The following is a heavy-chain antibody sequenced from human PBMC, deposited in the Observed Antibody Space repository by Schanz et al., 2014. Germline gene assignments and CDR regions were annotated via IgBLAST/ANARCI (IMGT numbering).Heavy chain of an antibody. CDR3: AKSLESCPGGRCSRGYFDY. Sequence: EVQLLESGGGLVQPGGSLRLSCLASGFAFSSYGMNWLRPAPGKGLEWVSVIGVDGTTAYYADSVKGRFTISRDNFKGALYLQMSSLRAEDTAVYYCAKSLESCPGGRCSRGYFDYWGQGTLVTVSS. D-gene: IGHD2-8*02. CDR1: GFAFSSYG. J-gene: IGHJ4*02. CDR2: IGVDGTTA. V-gene: IGHV3-23*01.